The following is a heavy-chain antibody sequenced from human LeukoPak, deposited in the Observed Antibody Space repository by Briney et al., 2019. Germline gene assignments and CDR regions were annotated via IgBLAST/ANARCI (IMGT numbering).Heavy chain of an antibody. CDR2: ISYDGSNK. CDR1: GFTFSSYA. CDR3: ASSGIAVAGTSYYYYYGMDV. J-gene: IGHJ6*02. Sequence: GRSLRLSCAASGFTFSSYAMHWVRQAPGKGLEWAAVISYDGSNKYYADSVKGRFTISRDNSKNTLYLQMNSLRAEDTAVYYCASSGIAVAGTSYYYYYGMDVWGQGTTVTVSS. V-gene: IGHV3-30-3*01. D-gene: IGHD6-19*01.